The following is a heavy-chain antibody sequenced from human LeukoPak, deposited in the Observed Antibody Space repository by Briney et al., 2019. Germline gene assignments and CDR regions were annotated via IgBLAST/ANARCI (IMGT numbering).Heavy chain of an antibody. Sequence: GGSLRLSCAAYGFTFSNHCMHWVRQVPGKGLEWVSRIDAGGSSTSYADSVKGRFSISRDNGKSTLYLQMNSLRVEDTAVYYCARGPLSSGGAYVGDYWGHGTLVTVSS. V-gene: IGHV3-74*01. CDR2: IDAGGSST. CDR1: GFTFSNHC. D-gene: IGHD3-22*01. CDR3: ARGPLSSGGAYVGDY. J-gene: IGHJ4*01.